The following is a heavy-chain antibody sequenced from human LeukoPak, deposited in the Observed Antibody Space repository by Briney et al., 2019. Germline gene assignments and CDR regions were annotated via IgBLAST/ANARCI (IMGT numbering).Heavy chain of an antibody. V-gene: IGHV3-21*01. D-gene: IGHD6-13*01. J-gene: IGHJ4*02. CDR2: ITSSSSYI. Sequence: GGSLRLSCAASGFTFSSYTMNWVRQAPGRGLGWVSSITSSSSYIYYADSVKGRFTISRDNARNSLYLQMDSLRAEETAVYYCARVKWLSAAGTEGNFDYWGQGTLVTVSS. CDR1: GFTFSSYT. CDR3: ARVKWLSAAGTEGNFDY.